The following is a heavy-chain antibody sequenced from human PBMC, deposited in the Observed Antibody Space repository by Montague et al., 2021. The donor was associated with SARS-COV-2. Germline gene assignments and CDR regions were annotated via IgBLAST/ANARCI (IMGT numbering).Heavy chain of an antibody. CDR1: GGSISSYY. Sequence: SETLSLTCTVSGGSISSYYWSWLRQPPGKGLEWIGDINYSGSTNYNPSLKSRVTISVDTSKNQFSLKLTSVTAADTAVYYCARTSGWYGHWSFDLWGRGTLVTVSS. CDR2: INYSGST. V-gene: IGHV4-59*01. J-gene: IGHJ2*01. CDR3: ARTSGWYGHWSFDL. D-gene: IGHD6-19*01.